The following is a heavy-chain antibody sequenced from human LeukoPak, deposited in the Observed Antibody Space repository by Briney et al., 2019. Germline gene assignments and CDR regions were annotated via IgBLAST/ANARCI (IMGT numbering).Heavy chain of an antibody. CDR2: IYPGDSDT. V-gene: IGHV5-51*01. J-gene: IGHJ6*03. D-gene: IGHD2-2*01. Sequence: GESLKISCEGSGYSFTSYWIGWVRQMPGKGLEWMGIIYPGDSDTRYSPSFQGQVTISADKSISTAYLQWSSLKASDTAMYYCARHNLVVVPAAQYYYYYMDVWGKGTTVTVSS. CDR3: ARHNLVVVPAAQYYYYYMDV. CDR1: GYSFTSYW.